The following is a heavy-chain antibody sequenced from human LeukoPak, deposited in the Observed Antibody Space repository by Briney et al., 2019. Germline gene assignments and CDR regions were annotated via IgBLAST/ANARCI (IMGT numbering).Heavy chain of an antibody. CDR2: IPYDGSNK. V-gene: IGHV3-30*04. CDR1: GFTFSSYA. J-gene: IGHJ4*02. D-gene: IGHD6-13*01. Sequence: GGSLRLSCAASGFTFSSYAMHWVRQAPGKGLEWVALIPYDGSNKYYADSVKGRFTVSRDNSENTLYLQMNSLRAEDTAVYDCVRGAYSSSWLNFDCWGQGTLVSVSS. CDR3: VRGAYSSSWLNFDC.